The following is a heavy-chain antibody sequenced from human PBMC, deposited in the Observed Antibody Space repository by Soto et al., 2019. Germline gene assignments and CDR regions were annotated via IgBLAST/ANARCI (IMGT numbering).Heavy chain of an antibody. Sequence: GGSLRLSCAASGFTFSSFAMNWVRQAPGKGLEWVSYISSSGSTIYYADSVKGRLTISRDNAKNSLSLQMNSLRAEDTAVYYCATLPATCPCSMDYNYYCMGVWGQGTMVTVSS. CDR2: ISSSGSTI. D-gene: IGHD2-2*01. CDR1: GFTFSSFA. J-gene: IGHJ6*02. CDR3: ATLPATCPCSMDYNYYCMGV. V-gene: IGHV3-48*03.